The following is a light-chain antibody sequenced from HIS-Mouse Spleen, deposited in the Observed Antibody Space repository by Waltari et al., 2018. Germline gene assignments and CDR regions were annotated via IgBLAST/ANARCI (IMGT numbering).Light chain of an antibody. CDR2: EDS. J-gene: IGLJ2*01. CDR1: ALRKQY. CDR3: YSTDSSGNHRV. V-gene: IGLV3-10*01. Sequence: SYELTQPPPASVSPGQTARITCSGDALRKQYSHWYRQKSGQAPVLGIYEDSKRPSGIPERFSGSSSGTMATLTISGAQVEDEADYYCYSTDSSGNHRVFGGGTKLTVL.